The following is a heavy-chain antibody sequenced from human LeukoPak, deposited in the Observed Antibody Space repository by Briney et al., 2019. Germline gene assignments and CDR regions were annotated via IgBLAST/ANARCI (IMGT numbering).Heavy chain of an antibody. V-gene: IGHV1-2*02. J-gene: IGHJ4*02. D-gene: IGHD3-9*01. CDR3: ARADILTGYYLDY. CDR2: INPNSGGT. Sequence: ASVKVSCKASGYTFTGYYMHWVRQAPGQGLEWMGWINPNSGGTNYAQKFQGRVTMTRDTSISTAYMELSGLRSDDTAVYYCARADILTGYYLDYWGQGTLVTVSS. CDR1: GYTFTGYY.